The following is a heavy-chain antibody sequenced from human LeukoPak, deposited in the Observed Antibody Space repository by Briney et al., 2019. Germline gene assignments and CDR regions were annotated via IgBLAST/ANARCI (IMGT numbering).Heavy chain of an antibody. D-gene: IGHD3-3*01. CDR2: ISVGGDT. J-gene: IGHJ4*02. V-gene: IGHV3-23*01. CDR3: AKDRAPITVFGVAPTASFDY. CDR1: RFTFSNYA. Sequence: RGSLRLSCAASRFTFSNYAMSWVRQAPGKGLEWVSAISVGGDTYYADSVRGRFTISRDSSKSTLYLQMNSLRAEDTAIYYCAKDRAPITVFGVAPTASFDYWGQGTLVTVSS.